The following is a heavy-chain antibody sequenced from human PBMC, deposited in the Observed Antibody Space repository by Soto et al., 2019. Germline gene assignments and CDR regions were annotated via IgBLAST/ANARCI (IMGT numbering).Heavy chain of an antibody. J-gene: IGHJ4*02. D-gene: IGHD5-12*01. CDR3: AHRSRGYAYYFDQ. Sequence: QITLKESGPALVRPTQTLTLTCSFSGFSLTTRGVAVGWIRQPPGKALEWLALIFWDDDKWYSPSLRSRHTIPEDTSKSQVVLTITHMDPVDRATYYCAHRSRGYAYYFDQWGQGTLVTVSS. CDR1: GFSLTTRGVA. CDR2: IFWDDDK. V-gene: IGHV2-5*02.